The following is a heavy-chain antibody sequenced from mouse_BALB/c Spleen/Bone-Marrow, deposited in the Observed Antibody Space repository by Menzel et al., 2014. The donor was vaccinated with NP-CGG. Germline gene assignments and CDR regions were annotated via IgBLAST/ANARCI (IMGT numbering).Heavy chain of an antibody. CDR1: GFDFSRYW. CDR3: ARLAYYALDY. J-gene: IGHJ4*01. V-gene: IGHV4-2*02. CDR2: INPGSSTI. Sequence: EVQLQQSGGGLVQPGGSLNLSCAASGFDFSRYWMSWARQAPGKGQEWIGEINPGSSTINYTPSLKDKFIISRDNAKNTLYLQMSKVRSEDTALYYCARLAYYALDYWGQGTSVTVSS.